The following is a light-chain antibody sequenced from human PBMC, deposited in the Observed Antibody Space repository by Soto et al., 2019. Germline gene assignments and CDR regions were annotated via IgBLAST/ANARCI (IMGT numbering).Light chain of an antibody. CDR2: STN. Sequence: QAVVTQEPSFSVSPGGTVTLTCGLSSGSVSTSYYPSWYQQTPGQAPRTLIYSTNTRSSGVPDRFSGSILGNKAALTITGAQADDESDYYCVLYMGSGPSWVFGGGTKVTVL. J-gene: IGLJ3*02. V-gene: IGLV8-61*01. CDR1: SGSVSTSYY. CDR3: VLYMGSGPSWV.